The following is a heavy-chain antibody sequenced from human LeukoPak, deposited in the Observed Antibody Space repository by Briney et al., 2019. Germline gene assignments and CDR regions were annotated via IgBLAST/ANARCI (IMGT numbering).Heavy chain of an antibody. J-gene: IGHJ4*02. CDR1: GYSFTTYW. D-gene: IGHD2-8*01. Sequence: GESLKISCKGSGYSFTTYWIGWVRQIPGKGLEWMGIIYPGDSDTRYSPSFQGHVTLSVDKSINTAYLQWSSLKASDTAMYYCARRRGCSNAACPPGYWGQGTMVTVSS. CDR3: ARRRGCSNAACPPGY. CDR2: IYPGDSDT. V-gene: IGHV5-51*01.